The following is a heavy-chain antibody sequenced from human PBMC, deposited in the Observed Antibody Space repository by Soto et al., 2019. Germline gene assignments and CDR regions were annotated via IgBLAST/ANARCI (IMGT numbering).Heavy chain of an antibody. J-gene: IGHJ4*02. D-gene: IGHD6-13*01. CDR2: IIPIFGTA. CDR1: GGTFSSYA. CDR3: AIDLASSSWTEIDY. Sequence: SVKVSCKASGGTFSSYAISWVRQAPGQGLEWMGGIIPIFGTANYAQKFQGRVTITADESTSTAYMELSSLRSEDTAVYYCAIDLASSSWTEIDYWGQGTLVTAPQ. V-gene: IGHV1-69*13.